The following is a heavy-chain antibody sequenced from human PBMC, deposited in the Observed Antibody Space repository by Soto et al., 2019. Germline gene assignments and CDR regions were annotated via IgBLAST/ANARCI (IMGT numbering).Heavy chain of an antibody. CDR3: AKDVPDCSSTSCYYYYYGMDV. CDR1: GFTFSSYA. Sequence: QAGGSLRLSGAASGFTFSSYAMSWVRQAPGKGLEWVSAISGSGGSTYYADSVKGRFTISRDNSKNTLYLQMNSLRAEDTAVYYCAKDVPDCSSTSCYYYYYGMDVWGQGTTVTVSS. D-gene: IGHD2-2*01. V-gene: IGHV3-23*01. CDR2: ISGSGGST. J-gene: IGHJ6*02.